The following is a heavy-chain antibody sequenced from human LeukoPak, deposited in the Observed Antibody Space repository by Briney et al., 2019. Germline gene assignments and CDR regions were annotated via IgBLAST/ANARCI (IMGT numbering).Heavy chain of an antibody. J-gene: IGHJ5*02. CDR3: ARESGLRFLEWLPKNWFDP. V-gene: IGHV3-21*01. Sequence: GGSLRLSCAASGFTFSSYSMNWVRQAPGKGLEWVSSISSSSSYIYYADSVKGRFTISRDNAKNSLYLQMNSLRAEDTAVYYCARESGLRFLEWLPKNWFDPWGQGALVTVSS. CDR2: ISSSSSYI. D-gene: IGHD3-3*01. CDR1: GFTFSSYS.